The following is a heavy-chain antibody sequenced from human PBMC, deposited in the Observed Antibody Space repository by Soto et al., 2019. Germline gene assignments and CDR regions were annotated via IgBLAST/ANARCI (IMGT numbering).Heavy chain of an antibody. CDR1: GGSFSGYY. D-gene: IGHD5-18*01. Sequence: PSETLSLTCAVYGGSFSGYYWSWIRQPPGKGLEWIGEINHSGSTNYNPSLKSRVTISVDTSKNQFSLKLSSVTAADTAVYYCAREKFLIQLWLGTDGFAYWGQGTLVPVSS. J-gene: IGHJ4*02. V-gene: IGHV4-34*01. CDR2: INHSGST. CDR3: AREKFLIQLWLGTDGFAY.